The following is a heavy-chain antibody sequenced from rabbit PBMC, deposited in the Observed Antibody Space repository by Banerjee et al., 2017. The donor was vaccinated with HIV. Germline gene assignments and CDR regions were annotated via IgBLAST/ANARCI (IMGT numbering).Heavy chain of an antibody. CDR2: IYPDYGST. D-gene: IGHD2-1*01. CDR3: ASWRSYDDYGDPGYFNL. CDR1: GIDFSSYG. V-gene: IGHV1S47*01. Sequence: QEQLVESGGGLVTLGGSLKLSCKASGIDFSSYGISWVRQAPGKGLEWIAYIYPDYGSTDYASWVNGRFTISLDNAQNTVFLQTTSLTAADTATYFCASWRSYDDYGDPGYFNLWGQGTLVTVS. J-gene: IGHJ4*01.